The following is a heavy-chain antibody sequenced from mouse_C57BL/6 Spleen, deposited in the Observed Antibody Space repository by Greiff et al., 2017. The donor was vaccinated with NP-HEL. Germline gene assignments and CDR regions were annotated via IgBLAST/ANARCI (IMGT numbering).Heavy chain of an antibody. D-gene: IGHD1-1*01. CDR1: GYTFTEYT. CDR2: FYPGSGSI. V-gene: IGHV1-62-2*01. Sequence: VQLQQSGAELVKPGASVKLSCKASGYTFTEYTIHWVKQRSGQGLEWIGWFYPGSGSIKYNEKFKDKATLTADKSSSTVYMELSRLTSEDSAVYCGARHEERYCGSSPAGLADWGQGTLVTVAA. J-gene: IGHJ3*01. CDR3: ARHEERYCGSSPAGLAD.